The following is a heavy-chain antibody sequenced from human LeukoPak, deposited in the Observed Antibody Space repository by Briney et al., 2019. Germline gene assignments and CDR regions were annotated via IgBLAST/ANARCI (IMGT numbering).Heavy chain of an antibody. D-gene: IGHD3-10*01. V-gene: IGHV3-53*01. CDR2: IYSGGST. CDR1: GFTVSSNY. J-gene: IGHJ4*02. Sequence: GGSLRLSCAASGFTVSSNYMSWVRQAPGKGLEWVSVIYSGGSTYYADSVKGRFTISRDNSKNTLYLQMNSLRAEDTAVYYCARGPHVLLWFGELSSLTYFDYWGQGTLVTVSS. CDR3: ARGPHVLLWFGELSSLTYFDY.